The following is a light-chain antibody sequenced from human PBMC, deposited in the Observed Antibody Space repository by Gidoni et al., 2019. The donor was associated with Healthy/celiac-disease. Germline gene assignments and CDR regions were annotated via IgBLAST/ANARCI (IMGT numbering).Light chain of an antibody. Sequence: QSALTQPASVSGSPGQSITSSCTGTSSDVGSYNLVSWYQLHPGKAPKLMIYEVSKRPSGVSNRFSGSKSGNTASLTISGLQAEDEADYYCCSYAGSVVFGGGTKLTVL. J-gene: IGLJ2*01. CDR1: SSDVGSYNL. V-gene: IGLV2-23*02. CDR2: EVS. CDR3: CSYAGSVV.